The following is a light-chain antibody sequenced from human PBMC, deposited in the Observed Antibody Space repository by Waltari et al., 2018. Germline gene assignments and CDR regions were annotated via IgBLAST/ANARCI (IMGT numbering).Light chain of an antibody. CDR2: DVF. CDR3: CSYAGTYRWV. CDR1: SSNVGTYNY. J-gene: IGLJ3*02. Sequence: QSALTQPRSVSGSPGQSVTNSCTGTSSNVGTYNYVSWYQQLPGKAPKLMIADVFKRPAGVPDRFSGSKSGYTASLTISGLQAEDEADYYCCSYAGTYRWVFGGGTKVTVL. V-gene: IGLV2-11*01.